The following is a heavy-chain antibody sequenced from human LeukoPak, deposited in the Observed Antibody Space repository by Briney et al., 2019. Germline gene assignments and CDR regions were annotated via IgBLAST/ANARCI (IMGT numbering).Heavy chain of an antibody. CDR2: ISTSSRYI. Sequence: GGSLGLSCAASGFTLSTFDMNWVRQAPGKGLEWVSSISTSSRYIYYRDSVKGRFTISRDDAKNSLYLQMNSLTVEDTAVYYCARADCSGSTCYLRHSWFDPWGQGTLVTVSS. J-gene: IGHJ5*02. CDR3: ARADCSGSTCYLRHSWFDP. V-gene: IGHV3-21*06. CDR1: GFTLSTFD. D-gene: IGHD2-2*01.